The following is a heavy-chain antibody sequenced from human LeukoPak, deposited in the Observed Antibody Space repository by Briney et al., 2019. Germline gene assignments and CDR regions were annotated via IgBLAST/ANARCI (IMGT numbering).Heavy chain of an antibody. CDR2: IHPKSGGT. J-gene: IGHJ3*02. Sequence: VASVKVSCKASGYTFTGYYMQWVRQAPGEGLEWMGWIHPKSGGTNYAQKFQGRVTPTRDTSVNTAYMELSRLRSDDTAVYYCARLHPYASGMEDGFDIWGQGTTVTVSS. CDR1: GYTFTGYY. CDR3: ARLHPYASGMEDGFDI. D-gene: IGHD3-10*01. V-gene: IGHV1-2*02.